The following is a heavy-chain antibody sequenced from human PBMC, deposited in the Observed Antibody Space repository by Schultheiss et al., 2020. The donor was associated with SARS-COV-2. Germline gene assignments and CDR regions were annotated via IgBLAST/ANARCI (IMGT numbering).Heavy chain of an antibody. CDR2: IYYSGST. Sequence: SETLSLTCTVSGGSISSYYWSWIRQPAGKGLEWIGYIYYSGSTYYNPSLKSRVTISVDTSKNQFSLKLSSVTAADTAVYYCARFKGYSYSLPLTFNDYYYYYYMDVWGKGTTVTVSS. CDR3: ARFKGYSYSLPLTFNDYYYYYYMDV. V-gene: IGHV4-59*01. CDR1: GGSISSYY. J-gene: IGHJ6*03. D-gene: IGHD1-26*01.